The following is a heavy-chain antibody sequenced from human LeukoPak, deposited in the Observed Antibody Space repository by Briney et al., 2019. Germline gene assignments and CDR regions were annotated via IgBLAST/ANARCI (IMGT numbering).Heavy chain of an antibody. CDR2: ISYDGSNK. V-gene: IGHV3-30*04. Sequence: GGSLRLSCAASGFTFSSYAMHWVRQAPGKGLEWVAVISYDGSNKYYADSVKGRFTISRDNSKNTLYLQMNSLRAEDTAVYYCAKDRGNYYGSGSYYFDYWGQGTLVTVSS. J-gene: IGHJ4*02. CDR3: AKDRGNYYGSGSYYFDY. D-gene: IGHD3-10*01. CDR1: GFTFSSYA.